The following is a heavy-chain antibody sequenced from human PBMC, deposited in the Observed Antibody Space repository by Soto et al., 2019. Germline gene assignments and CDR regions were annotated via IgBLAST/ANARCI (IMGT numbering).Heavy chain of an antibody. Sequence: SETLSLTCAVSGYSISSGYYWGWIRQPPGKGLEWIGSIYHSGSIYYNPSLKSRVTISVDTSKNQFSLKLSSVTAADTAVYYCARAEVIAAAGYFDYWGQGTLVTVSS. CDR3: ARAEVIAAAGYFDY. J-gene: IGHJ4*02. D-gene: IGHD6-13*01. CDR2: IYHSGSI. CDR1: GYSISSGYY. V-gene: IGHV4-38-2*01.